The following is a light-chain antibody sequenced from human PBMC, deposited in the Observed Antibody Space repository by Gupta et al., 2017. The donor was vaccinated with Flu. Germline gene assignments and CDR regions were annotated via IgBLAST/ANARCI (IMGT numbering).Light chain of an antibody. CDR1: QSVSRSY. CDR3: QQDGSSPLT. CDR2: GAS. Sequence: ETVFTQSPGTLSLSPGQRATLSCRASQSVSRSYLAWYQQKPGQAPRLLIYGASSRATGIPDRFSGSGSGTDFTLTISRLEPEDFAVYYCQQDGSSPLTFGQGTPVEIK. V-gene: IGKV3-20*01. J-gene: IGKJ5*01.